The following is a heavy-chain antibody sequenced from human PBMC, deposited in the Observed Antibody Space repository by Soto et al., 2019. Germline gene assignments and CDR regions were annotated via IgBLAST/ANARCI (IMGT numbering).Heavy chain of an antibody. CDR1: GFTFDDYA. V-gene: IGHV3-9*01. CDR3: VKDLSAVAGTRNAFDI. D-gene: IGHD6-19*01. J-gene: IGHJ3*02. CDR2: ISWNSGNI. Sequence: LRLSCAASGFTFDDYATHWVRQVPGKGLEWVSGISWNSGNIGYAESVQGRFTISRDNAKNSLYLQMNSLRAEDTALYFCVKDLSAVAGTRNAFDIWGQGTKVTVSS.